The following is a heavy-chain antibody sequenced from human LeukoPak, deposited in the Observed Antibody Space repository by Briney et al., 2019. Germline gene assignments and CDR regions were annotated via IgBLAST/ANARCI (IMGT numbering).Heavy chain of an antibody. V-gene: IGHV5-51*01. J-gene: IGHJ3*01. CDR3: ARLRADYGLSAFDL. D-gene: IGHD4-17*01. Sequence: GESLKISCKGSGYSFTSYWIGWVRQMPGKGLEWMGIIYPGDSETRYSPSFQGQVTISVDKSISAAYLQWSSLKASDTAMYYCARLRADYGLSAFDLWGQGTVVTVSS. CDR1: GYSFTSYW. CDR2: IYPGDSET.